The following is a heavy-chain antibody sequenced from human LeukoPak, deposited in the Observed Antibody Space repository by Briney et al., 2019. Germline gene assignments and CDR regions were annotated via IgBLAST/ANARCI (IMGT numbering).Heavy chain of an antibody. V-gene: IGHV1-18*01. D-gene: IGHD2-8*01. Sequence: GGSLRLSCAASGYTFTSYGISWVRQAPGQGLERMGWISAYNGNTNYAQKLQGRVTMTTDTSTSTAYMELRSLRSDDTAVYYCARVNGRINWFDPWGQGTLVTVSS. J-gene: IGHJ5*02. CDR1: GYTFTSYG. CDR2: ISAYNGNT. CDR3: ARVNGRINWFDP.